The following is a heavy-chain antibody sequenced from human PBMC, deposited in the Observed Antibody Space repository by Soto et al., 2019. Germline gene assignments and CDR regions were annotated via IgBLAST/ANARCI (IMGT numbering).Heavy chain of an antibody. CDR3: VVRWV. CDR1: GFTVVGNT. CDR2: IYSGGGT. V-gene: IGHV3-53*02. J-gene: IGHJ4*02. Sequence: EVQLVETGGGLIQPGGSLRLSCAASGFTVVGNTLGWVRQAPGKGLEWVSFIYSGGGTYYADSVKGRFTISRDNSKNTLHLQMNSLRIEDTAVYYCVVRWVWGQGTLVTVSS. D-gene: IGHD2-21*01.